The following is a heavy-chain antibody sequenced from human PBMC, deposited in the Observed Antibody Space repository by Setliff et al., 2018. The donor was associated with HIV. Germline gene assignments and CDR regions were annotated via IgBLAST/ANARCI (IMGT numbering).Heavy chain of an antibody. J-gene: IGHJ4*02. D-gene: IGHD3-22*01. CDR2: IYYSGTP. CDR3: ARLRITMIMMLNYFDY. CDR1: GDSISNSDYY. V-gene: IGHV4-39*01. Sequence: SETLSLTCTVSGDSISNSDYYWAWVRQPPGKGLEWIGAIYYSGTPHYNPSLKSRVTISVDTSKNQFSVQLTSVTAADTAVYYCARLRITMIMMLNYFDYWGQGTLVTSPQ.